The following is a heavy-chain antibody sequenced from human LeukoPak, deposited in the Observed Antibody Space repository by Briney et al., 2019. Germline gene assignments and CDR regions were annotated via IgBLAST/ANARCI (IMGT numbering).Heavy chain of an antibody. J-gene: IGHJ4*02. CDR2: IYTSGST. CDR3: ARFGGKVESSDY. V-gene: IGHV4-61*02. D-gene: IGHD2-15*01. Sequence: SETLSLTCTVSGGSISSGSYYWSWIRQPAGKGLEWIGRIYTSGSTNYNPSLKSRVTISVDTSKNQFSLKLSSVTAADTAVYYCARFGGKVESSDYWGQGTLVTVSS. CDR1: GGSISSGSYY.